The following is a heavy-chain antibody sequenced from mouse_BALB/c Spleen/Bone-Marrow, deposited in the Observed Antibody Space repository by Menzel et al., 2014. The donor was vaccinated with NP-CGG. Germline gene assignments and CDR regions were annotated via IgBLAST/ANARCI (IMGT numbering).Heavy chain of an antibody. V-gene: IGHV1-54*01. CDR3: ARQLGPPCAMDY. CDR2: INPGSGGT. J-gene: IGHJ4*01. CDR1: GYAFTNYL. D-gene: IGHD3-1*01. Sequence: QVQLQQSGAELVRPGTSVKVSCKASGYAFTNYLIEWVKQRPGQGLEWIGVINPGSGGTNYNEKFKGKATLTADKSSSTAYMQLSSLTSDDSAVYFCARQLGPPCAMDYWGQGTSVTVSS.